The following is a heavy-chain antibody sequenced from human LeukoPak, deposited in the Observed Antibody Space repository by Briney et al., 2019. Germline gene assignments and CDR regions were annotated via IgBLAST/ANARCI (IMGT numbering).Heavy chain of an antibody. CDR3: AKVRGIRKYYDSSGYFSPYFDY. V-gene: IGHV3-23*01. CDR1: GFTFSSYA. CDR2: ISGSGGST. J-gene: IGHJ4*02. Sequence: GGSLRLSCAASGFTFSSYAMSWVRQAPGKGLEWVSAISGSGGSTYYADSVKGRFTISRDNSKDTLYLQMNSLRAEDTAVYYCAKVRGIRKYYDSSGYFSPYFDYWGQGTLVTVSS. D-gene: IGHD3-22*01.